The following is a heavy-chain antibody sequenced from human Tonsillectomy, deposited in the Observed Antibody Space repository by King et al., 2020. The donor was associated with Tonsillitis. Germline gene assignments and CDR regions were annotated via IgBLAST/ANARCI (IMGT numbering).Heavy chain of an antibody. D-gene: IGHD3-22*01. CDR3: ARDRLGYYYDSSGLGY. CDR1: GFTFSSYW. CDR2: IKQDGSEK. Sequence: EVQLVESGGGLVQPGGSLRLSCAASGFTFSSYWMSWVRQAPGKGLEWVANIKQDGSEKYYVDSVKGRFTISRDNAKNSLYLQMNSLRAEETAVYYCARDRLGYYYDSSGLGYWGQGTLVTVSS. J-gene: IGHJ4*02. V-gene: IGHV3-7*03.